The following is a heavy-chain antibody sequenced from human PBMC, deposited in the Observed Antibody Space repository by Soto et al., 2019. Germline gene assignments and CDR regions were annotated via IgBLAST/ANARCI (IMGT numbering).Heavy chain of an antibody. V-gene: IGHV3-21*01. D-gene: IGHD2-2*01. J-gene: IGHJ3*02. CDR2: ISSSSSYI. Sequence: GGSLRLSCAASGFTFSSYSMNWVRQAPGKGLEWVSSISSSSSYIYYADSVKGRFTISRDNAKNALYLQMNSLRAEDTAVYYCARKVPAGTSGVMSGDAFDIWGQGTMVTVSS. CDR3: ARKVPAGTSGVMSGDAFDI. CDR1: GFTFSSYS.